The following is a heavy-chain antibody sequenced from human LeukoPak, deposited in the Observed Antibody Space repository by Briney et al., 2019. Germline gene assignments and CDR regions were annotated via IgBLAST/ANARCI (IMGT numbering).Heavy chain of an antibody. D-gene: IGHD4-11*01. CDR3: ARHSIRNSDRAFDI. Sequence: GESLKISCKGSGYSFTSYWIGWVGQMPGKGLQWMGIIYPGDSDTRYSPSFQGQVTISADKSISTAYLQWSSLKASDTAMYYCARHSIRNSDRAFDIWGQGTMVTVSS. V-gene: IGHV5-51*01. CDR1: GYSFTSYW. CDR2: IYPGDSDT. J-gene: IGHJ3*02.